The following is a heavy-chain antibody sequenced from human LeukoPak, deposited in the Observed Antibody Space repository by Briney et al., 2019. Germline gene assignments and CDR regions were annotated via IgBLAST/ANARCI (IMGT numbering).Heavy chain of an antibody. J-gene: IGHJ4*02. CDR2: INQSGST. CDR1: GGSFSGYY. V-gene: IGHV4-34*01. Sequence: SETLSLTCAAYGGSFSGYYWSWIRQPPGKGLEWIGEINQSGSTNYNPSLKSRVTISVDTSKNQFSLKLSSVTAADTAVYYCASGRRYCSGGSCFDYWGQGTLVTVSS. D-gene: IGHD2-15*01. CDR3: ASGRRYCSGGSCFDY.